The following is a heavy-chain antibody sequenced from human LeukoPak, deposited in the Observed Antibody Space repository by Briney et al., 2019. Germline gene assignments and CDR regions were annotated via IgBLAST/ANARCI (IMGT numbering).Heavy chain of an antibody. CDR1: GGSISSGGYF. CDR3: AREGPYGDADY. V-gene: IGHV4-31*03. Sequence: SETLSLTCTVSGGSISSGGYFWSWIRQHPGKGLEWIGYIYYSGSTYYNPSLKSRVTISVDTSKNQFSLKLSSVTAADTAVYYCAREGPYGDADYWGQGTLVTVSS. CDR2: IYYSGST. J-gene: IGHJ4*02. D-gene: IGHD4-17*01.